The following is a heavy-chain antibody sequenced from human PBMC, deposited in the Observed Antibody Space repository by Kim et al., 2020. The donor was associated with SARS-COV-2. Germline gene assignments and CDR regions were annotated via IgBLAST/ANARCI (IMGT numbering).Heavy chain of an antibody. V-gene: IGHV3-23*01. J-gene: IGHJ5*02. D-gene: IGHD3-10*01. CDR2: ISGSGGST. Sequence: GGSLRLSCAASGFTFSSYAMSWVRQAPGKGLEWVSAISGSGGSTYYADSVKGRFTISRDNSKNTLYLQMNSLRAEDTAVYYCAKAPWTLWFGEFNWFDPWGEGALVTVSS. CDR1: GFTFSSYA. CDR3: AKAPWTLWFGEFNWFDP.